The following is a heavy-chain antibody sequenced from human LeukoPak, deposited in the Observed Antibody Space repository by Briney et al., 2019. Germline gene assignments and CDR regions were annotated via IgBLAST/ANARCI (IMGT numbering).Heavy chain of an antibody. CDR2: ISSSGRTI. CDR3: ASYYYDSSGYWVHAFDI. D-gene: IGHD3-22*01. Sequence: GGSLRPSCAVSGFTFSSYEMNWVRQAPGKGLERVSYISSSGRTIYNADSVKGRFTISRDNAKNSLYLQMNSLRAEDTAVYYCASYYYDSSGYWVHAFDIWGQGTMVTVSS. CDR1: GFTFSSYE. J-gene: IGHJ3*02. V-gene: IGHV3-48*03.